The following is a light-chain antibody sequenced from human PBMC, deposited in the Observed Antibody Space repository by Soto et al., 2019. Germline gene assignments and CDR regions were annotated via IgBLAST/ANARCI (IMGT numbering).Light chain of an antibody. CDR2: AAS. CDR3: QQSYSTTPT. CDR1: QSISSY. V-gene: IGKV1-39*01. Sequence: DIQMTQSSSSLSASVGDRVTITCRASQSISSYLNWYQQKPGKAPKLLIYAASSLQSGVPSRFSGSGSGTDFTLTISSLQPEDFATYYCQQSYSTTPTFGGGTKVDIK. J-gene: IGKJ4*01.